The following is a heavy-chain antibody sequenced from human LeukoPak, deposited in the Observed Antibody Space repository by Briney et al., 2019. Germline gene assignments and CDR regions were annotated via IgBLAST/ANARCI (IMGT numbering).Heavy chain of an antibody. Sequence: PSETLSLTCTVSGGSISGYYWGWIRQPPGKGLEWIGSIYHSGSTYYNPSLKSRVTISVDTSKNQFSLKLSSVTAADTAVYYCARVDYYGSGSYLGNNWFDPWGQGTLVTVSS. V-gene: IGHV4-38-2*02. D-gene: IGHD3-10*01. J-gene: IGHJ5*02. CDR3: ARVDYYGSGSYLGNNWFDP. CDR1: GGSISGYY. CDR2: IYHSGST.